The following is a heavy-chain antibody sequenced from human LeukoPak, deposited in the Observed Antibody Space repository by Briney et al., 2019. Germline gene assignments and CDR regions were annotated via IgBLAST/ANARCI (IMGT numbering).Heavy chain of an antibody. Sequence: HSGTLSLTCAVSGGSLSTTSWWVWLRQPPGKGLEWIGEVYHSGGGNKNYNPSLKSRATISIDTSRNQFSLNLRSVTAADTAVYFCAGDNPRTTGYSSGSTFDFWGQGILVTVSS. CDR1: GGSLSTTSW. V-gene: IGHV4-4*02. CDR3: AGDNPRTTGYSSGSTFDF. CDR2: VYHSGGGNK. D-gene: IGHD6-19*01. J-gene: IGHJ4*02.